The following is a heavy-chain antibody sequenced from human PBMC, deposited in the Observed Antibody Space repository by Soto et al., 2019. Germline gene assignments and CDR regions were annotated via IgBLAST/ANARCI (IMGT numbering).Heavy chain of an antibody. J-gene: IGHJ4*02. Sequence: EVQLVETGGGLIQPGGSLRLSCAASGFTVSSNYMSWVRQAPGKGLEWVSVIYSGGSTYYADSVKGRFTISRDNSKNTLYIQMNSRRAEDTAVYYCARGHYSSGWPFDYWGQGTLVTVSS. CDR3: ARGHYSSGWPFDY. CDR1: GFTVSSNY. V-gene: IGHV3-53*02. D-gene: IGHD6-19*01. CDR2: IYSGGST.